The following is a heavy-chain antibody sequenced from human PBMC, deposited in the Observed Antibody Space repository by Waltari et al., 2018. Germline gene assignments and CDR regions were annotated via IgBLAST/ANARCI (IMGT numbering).Heavy chain of an antibody. V-gene: IGHV4-39*01. CDR3: ARSGYYDSSGYYWWFDP. CDR1: GGSISSSNYY. Sequence: QLQLQESGPGLVKPSETLSLTCTVSGGSISSSNYYWGWIRQPPGKGLEWSGSIYYSGSTYYNPSLKSRVTISVDTSKNQFYLKLNSVTAADTAVHYCARSGYYDSSGYYWWFDPWGQGTLVTVSS. J-gene: IGHJ5*02. CDR2: IYYSGST. D-gene: IGHD3-22*01.